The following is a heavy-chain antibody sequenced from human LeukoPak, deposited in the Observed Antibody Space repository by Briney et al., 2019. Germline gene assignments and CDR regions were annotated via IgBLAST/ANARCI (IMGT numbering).Heavy chain of an antibody. CDR3: ARGGVPPMDV. CDR1: GYSISSGYY. V-gene: IGHV4-38-2*02. CDR2: IYHSGST. J-gene: IGHJ6*03. D-gene: IGHD6-6*01. Sequence: SETLSLTCTVSGYSISSGYYWGWIRQPPGKGLEWIGSIYHSGSTYYNPSLKSRVTISVDTSKNQFSLKLSSVTAADTAVYYCARGGVPPMDVWGKGTTVTVSS.